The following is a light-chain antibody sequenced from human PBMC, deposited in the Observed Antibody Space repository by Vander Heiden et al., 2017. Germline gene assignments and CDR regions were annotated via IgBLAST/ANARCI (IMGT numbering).Light chain of an antibody. CDR3: QYDNSYWT. J-gene: IGKJ1*01. CDR2: NAS. CDR1: QSISSW. Sequence: DIHITQSPSTLSASVADRVTITCPARQSISSWLAWYQQKPGKAPKLLIYNASRLASGVPSRFSGSGAGKEFTLTSSSPQDDDIANYYCQYDNSYWTFGQGTKVEIK. V-gene: IGKV1-5*03.